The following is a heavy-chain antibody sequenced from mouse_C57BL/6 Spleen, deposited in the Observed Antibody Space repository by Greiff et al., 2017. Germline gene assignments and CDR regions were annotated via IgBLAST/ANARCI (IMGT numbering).Heavy chain of an antibody. Sequence: QVQLQQPGAELVKPGASVKLSCKASGYTFTSYWMQWVKQRPGQGLEWIGEIDPSDSYTNYNQKFKGKATLTVDTSSSTAYMQLSSRTSEDSAVYYCARARDYYGSSSAWFAYWGQGTLVTVSA. CDR3: ARARDYYGSSSAWFAY. J-gene: IGHJ3*01. V-gene: IGHV1-50*01. D-gene: IGHD1-1*01. CDR2: IDPSDSYT. CDR1: GYTFTSYW.